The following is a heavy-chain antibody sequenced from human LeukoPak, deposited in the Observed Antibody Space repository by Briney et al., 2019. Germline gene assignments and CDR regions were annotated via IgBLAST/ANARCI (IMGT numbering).Heavy chain of an antibody. CDR1: GGSISSGGYY. CDR3: ASLRVDTAMVTVDY. J-gene: IGHJ4*02. V-gene: IGHV4-31*03. CDR2: IYYSGST. Sequence: SETLSLTCTVSGGSISSGGYYWSWIRQHPGKGLEWIGYIYYSGSTYYNPSLKSRVTISVDTSKNQFSLKLSSVTAADTAVYYCASLRVDTAMVTVDYWGQGTLVTVSS. D-gene: IGHD5-18*01.